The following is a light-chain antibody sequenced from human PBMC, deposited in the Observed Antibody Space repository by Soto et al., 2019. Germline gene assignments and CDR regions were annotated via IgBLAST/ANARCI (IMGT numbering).Light chain of an antibody. CDR3: QQYYSYPPE. J-gene: IGKJ1*01. Sequence: AIRMTQSPSSFSASTGDRVTITCRASQGIRSYLAWYQQKPGKAPKLLIYAASTLQSGVPSRFSGSGSGTDFTLTISCLQSEDFATYYCQQYYSYPPEFGQGTKVEIK. CDR1: QGIRSY. CDR2: AAS. V-gene: IGKV1-8*01.